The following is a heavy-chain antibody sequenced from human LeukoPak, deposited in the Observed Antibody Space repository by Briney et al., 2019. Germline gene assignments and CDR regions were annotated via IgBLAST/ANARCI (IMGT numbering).Heavy chain of an antibody. D-gene: IGHD3-22*01. CDR3: GRDRFWSSGYNPFDY. V-gene: IGHV4-34*01. Sequence: SETLSLTCAVYGGSFSGYYWSWIRQPPGKGLEWIGEINHSGSTNYNPSLKSRVTISVNTSKNQFSLKLSSVAASDTAVYYCGRDRFWSSGYNPFDYWGQGTLVTVSS. J-gene: IGHJ4*02. CDR1: GGSFSGYY. CDR2: INHSGST.